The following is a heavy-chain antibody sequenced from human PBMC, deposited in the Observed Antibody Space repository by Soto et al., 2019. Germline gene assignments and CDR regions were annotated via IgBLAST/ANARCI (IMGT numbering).Heavy chain of an antibody. CDR2: VYNIGST. Sequence: PSETLSLTCTVSGGSISSGGYFWSWIRQPPGKGLEWIGHVYNIGSTYSNPSLTSRVTISVDTSKSQFSLRLSFVTAADTAVYYCARGPAGDKVDYWGQGTLVTVSS. D-gene: IGHD7-27*01. CDR3: ARGPAGDKVDY. J-gene: IGHJ4*02. V-gene: IGHV4-30-4*01. CDR1: GGSISSGGYF.